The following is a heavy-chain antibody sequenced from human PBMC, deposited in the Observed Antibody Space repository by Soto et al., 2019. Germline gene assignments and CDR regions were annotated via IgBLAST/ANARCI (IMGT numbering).Heavy chain of an antibody. CDR2: ISRSSSTI. Sequence: PGGSLRLSCAASGFTLSSYSMTWVRQAPGKGLEWLSYISRSSSTINYADSVKGRFTISRDNAKNSVYLELNSLRDEDTAVYYCARDPPNFYYYGMDVWGQGTTVTV. J-gene: IGHJ6*02. CDR1: GFTLSSYS. V-gene: IGHV3-48*02. CDR3: ARDPPNFYYYGMDV.